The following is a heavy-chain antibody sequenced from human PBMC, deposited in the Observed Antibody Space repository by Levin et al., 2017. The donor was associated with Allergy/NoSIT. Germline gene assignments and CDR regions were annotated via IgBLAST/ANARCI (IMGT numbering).Heavy chain of an antibody. J-gene: IGHJ4*02. CDR2: ISSSSSYT. CDR3: GVWYSSSWYEFY. CDR1: GFTFSDYY. V-gene: IGHV3-11*03. D-gene: IGHD6-13*01. Sequence: GGSLRLSCAASGFTFSDYYMSWIRQAPGKGLEWVSYISSSSSYTNYADSVKGRFTISRDNAKNSLYLQMNSLRAEDTAVYYCGVWYSSSWYEFYWGQGTLVTVSS.